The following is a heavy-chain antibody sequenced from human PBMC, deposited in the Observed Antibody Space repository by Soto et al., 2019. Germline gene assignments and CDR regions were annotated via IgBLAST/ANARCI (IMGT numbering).Heavy chain of an antibody. V-gene: IGHV1-18*01. D-gene: IGHD3-9*01. Sequence: VASVKVSCKASGYTFTSHGISWVRQAPGQGLEWMGWISAYNGNTNYAQKLQGRVTMTTDTSTSTAYMELRSLRSDDTAVYYCARDYDILTGYYPAQYLQHWGQGTLVTVSS. CDR3: ARDYDILTGYYPAQYLQH. J-gene: IGHJ1*01. CDR2: ISAYNGNT. CDR1: GYTFTSHG.